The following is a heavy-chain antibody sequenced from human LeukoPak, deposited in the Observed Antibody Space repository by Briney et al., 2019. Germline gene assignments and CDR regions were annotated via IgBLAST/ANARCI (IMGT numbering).Heavy chain of an antibody. D-gene: IGHD3-10*01. J-gene: IGHJ4*02. V-gene: IGHV3-30-3*01. CDR2: ISYDGNNK. CDR3: ERDRNTMIRGVIIRGVFDY. CDR1: GFTFSSYA. Sequence: GGSLRLSCAASGFTFSSYAVHWVRQAPGKGLEWVAVISYDGNNKNYADSVKGRFTISRDNSKNTLYLQMNSLRAEDMAVYYCERDRNTMIRGVIIRGVFDYWGQGTLVTVSS.